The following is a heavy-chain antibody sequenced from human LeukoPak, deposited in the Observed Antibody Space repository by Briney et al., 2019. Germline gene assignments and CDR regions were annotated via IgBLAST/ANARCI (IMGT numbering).Heavy chain of an antibody. CDR1: GFTFSSYS. CDR3: ARVDTWIRFSY. V-gene: IGHV3-48*04. Sequence: GGSLRLSCAASGFTFSSYSMNWVRQVPGKGLEWVSYISSSSNTIYYADSVKGRFTISRDNAKNSLYLQMNSLRAEDTAVYYCARVDTWIRFSYWGQGNLVTVSS. CDR2: ISSSSNTI. J-gene: IGHJ4*02. D-gene: IGHD5-18*01.